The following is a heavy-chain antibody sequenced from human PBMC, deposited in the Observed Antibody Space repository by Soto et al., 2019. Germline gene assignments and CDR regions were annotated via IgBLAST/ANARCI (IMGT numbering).Heavy chain of an antibody. CDR1: GYSFTSYW. V-gene: IGHV5-10-1*01. J-gene: IGHJ3*02. CDR3: ARLPTSRSNYDFWSGYYANDAFDI. D-gene: IGHD3-3*01. CDR2: IDPSDSYT. Sequence: GESLKISCKGSGYSFTSYWISWVRQMPGKGLEWMGRIDPSDSYTNYSPSFQGHVAISADKSISTAYLQWSSLKASDTAMYYCARLPTSRSNYDFWSGYYANDAFDIWGQGTMVT.